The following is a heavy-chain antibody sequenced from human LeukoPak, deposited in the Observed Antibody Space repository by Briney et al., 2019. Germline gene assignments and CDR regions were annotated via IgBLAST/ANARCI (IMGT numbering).Heavy chain of an antibody. CDR2: IYHSGST. CDR1: GYSISSGYY. CDR3: ASQQHLAN. V-gene: IGHV4-38-2*01. J-gene: IGHJ4*02. Sequence: SETLSLTCAVSGYSISSGYYWGWIRQPPGKGLEWIGSIYHSGSTYYNPSLKSRVTISVDTPKNQFSLKLSSVTAADTAMYYCASQQHLANGGQGTLVTVSS. D-gene: IGHD6-13*01.